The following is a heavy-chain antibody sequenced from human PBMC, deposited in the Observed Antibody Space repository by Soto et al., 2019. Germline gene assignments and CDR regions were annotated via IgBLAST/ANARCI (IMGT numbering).Heavy chain of an antibody. CDR2: ISWNSGSI. V-gene: IGHV3-9*01. J-gene: IGHJ3*02. CDR3: AKDRLWLVPEKGAFDI. D-gene: IGHD6-19*01. CDR1: GFTFDDYA. Sequence: GGSLILSCAASGFTFDDYAMHWVRQAPGKGLEWVSGISWNSGSIGYADSVKGRFTISRDNAKNSLYLQMNSLRAEDTALYYCAKDRLWLVPEKGAFDIWGQGTMVTVSS.